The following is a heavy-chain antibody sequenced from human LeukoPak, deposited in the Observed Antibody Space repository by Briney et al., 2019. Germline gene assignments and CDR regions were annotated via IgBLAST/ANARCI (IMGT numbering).Heavy chain of an antibody. CDR3: ARGGTYLPFGY. CDR2: MNANSGDT. Sequence: GASVKVSCKASGYIFTSYDINWVRQATGQGLEWMGWMNANSGDTGYAQKFQGRVTMTRNTSISTAYMELSSPRSEDTAIYYCARGGTYLPFGYWGQGTLVIVSS. J-gene: IGHJ4*02. CDR1: GYIFTSYD. V-gene: IGHV1-8*01. D-gene: IGHD3-10*01.